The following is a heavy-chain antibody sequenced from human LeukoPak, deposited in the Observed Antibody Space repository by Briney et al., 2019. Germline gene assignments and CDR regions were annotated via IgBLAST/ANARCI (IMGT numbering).Heavy chain of an antibody. D-gene: IGHD4-17*01. V-gene: IGHV4-31*03. CDR1: GGSISGGKYF. Sequence: PSETLSLTCTVSGGSISGGKYFWSWIRQHPAKGLEWIGYIHYSGNTYYNPSLKSRVTISVDTSKNQFSLKLRSVTAADTAVYYCARWDDGDLALDYWGQGALVTVSS. CDR2: IHYSGNT. J-gene: IGHJ4*02. CDR3: ARWDDGDLALDY.